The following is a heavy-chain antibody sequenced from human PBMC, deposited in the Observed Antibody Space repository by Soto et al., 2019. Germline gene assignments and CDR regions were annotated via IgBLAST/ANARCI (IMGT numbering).Heavy chain of an antibody. CDR1: GGSISSYY. CDR3: ERDQVRVAATHSVRYYYMDG. Sequence: PSETLSLTCSVSGGSISSYYWSWIRQPPGKGLEWIGYILYSGSPNYNPSLKSRVTISVDTSKNLFSLKLSSVTSADTAVYYCERDQVRVAATHSVRYYYMDGWGKGTTVNV. D-gene: IGHD2-15*01. V-gene: IGHV4-59*01. J-gene: IGHJ6*03. CDR2: ILYSGSP.